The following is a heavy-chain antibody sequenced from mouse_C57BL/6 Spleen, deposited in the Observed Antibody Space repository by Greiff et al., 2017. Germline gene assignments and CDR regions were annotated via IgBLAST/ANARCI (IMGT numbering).Heavy chain of an antibody. Sequence: VQLKQSGGGLVKPGGSLKLSCAASGFTFSDYGMHWVRQAPEKGLEWVAYISSGSSTIYYADTVKGRFTISRDNAKNTLFLQMTSLRSEDTAMYYCARSDYDGGYYFDYWGQGTTLTVSS. V-gene: IGHV5-17*01. CDR2: ISSGSSTI. CDR1: GFTFSDYG. CDR3: ARSDYDGGYYFDY. D-gene: IGHD2-4*01. J-gene: IGHJ2*01.